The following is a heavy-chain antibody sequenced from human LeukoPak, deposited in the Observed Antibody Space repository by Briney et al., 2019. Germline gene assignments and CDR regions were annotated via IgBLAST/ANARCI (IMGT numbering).Heavy chain of an antibody. V-gene: IGHV4-34*01. Sequence: SETLSLTCAVYGGSFSGYYWSWIRQPPGKGLEWIGEINHSGGTNYNPSLKSRVTISVDTSKNQFSLKLSSVTAADTAVYYCARILSYCGGDCYLDYWGQGTLVTVSS. D-gene: IGHD2-21*02. CDR3: ARILSYCGGDCYLDY. CDR2: INHSGGT. CDR1: GGSFSGYY. J-gene: IGHJ4*02.